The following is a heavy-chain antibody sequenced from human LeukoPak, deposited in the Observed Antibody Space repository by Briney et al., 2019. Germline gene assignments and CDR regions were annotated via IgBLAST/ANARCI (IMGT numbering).Heavy chain of an antibody. Sequence: SETLSLTCAVYXXSFSGYYWSWIRQPPXXGLEWIGEINHSGSTNYNPSLKSRVTISVDTSKNQFSLKLSSVTAADTAVYYCARVRNFDYWGQGTLVTVSS. J-gene: IGHJ4*02. CDR1: XXSFSGYY. CDR3: ARVRNFDY. V-gene: IGHV4-34*01. CDR2: INHSGST.